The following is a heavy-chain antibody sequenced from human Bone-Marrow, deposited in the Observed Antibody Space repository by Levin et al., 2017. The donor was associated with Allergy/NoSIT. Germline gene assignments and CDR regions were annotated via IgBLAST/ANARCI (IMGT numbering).Heavy chain of an antibody. D-gene: IGHD2-8*02. CDR2: IYPGDSDT. CDR1: GYSFTSYW. J-gene: IGHJ4*02. V-gene: IGHV5-51*01. CDR3: ARHVVRGDIVLVMDY. Sequence: GESLKISCKGSGYSFTSYWIGWVRQMPGKGLEWMGIIYPGDSDTRYSPSFQGQVTISADMSISTAYLQWSSLKASDTAMYYCARHVVRGDIVLVMDYWGQGTLVTVSS.